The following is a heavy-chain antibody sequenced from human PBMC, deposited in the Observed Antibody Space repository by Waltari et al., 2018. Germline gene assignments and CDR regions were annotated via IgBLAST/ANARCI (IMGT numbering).Heavy chain of an antibody. V-gene: IGHV3-30*18. CDR2: ISDDGSNK. Sequence: QVQLVESGGGVVQPGRSLRLSCAASGFTFSSYGMHWVRQAPGKGLEWVAVISDDGSNKYYADAVKGRFTISRDNSKNTLYLQMNSLRAEDTAVDYCAKSAYSSSSFDPWGQGTLVTVSS. D-gene: IGHD6-13*01. J-gene: IGHJ5*02. CDR1: GFTFSSYG. CDR3: AKSAYSSSSFDP.